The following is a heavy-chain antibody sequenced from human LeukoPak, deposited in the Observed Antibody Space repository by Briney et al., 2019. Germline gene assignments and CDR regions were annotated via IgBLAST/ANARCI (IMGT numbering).Heavy chain of an antibody. CDR2: IYTSGST. D-gene: IGHD3-3*01. J-gene: IGHJ4*02. Sequence: SETLSLTCTVSGGSISSYYWSWIRQPAGKGLEWIGRIYTSGSTNYNPSLKSRVTMSVDTSKNHFSPKLSSVTAADTAVYYCARGPFYYDFWSGPYFDYWGQGTLVTVSS. CDR3: ARGPFYYDFWSGPYFDY. V-gene: IGHV4-4*07. CDR1: GGSISSYY.